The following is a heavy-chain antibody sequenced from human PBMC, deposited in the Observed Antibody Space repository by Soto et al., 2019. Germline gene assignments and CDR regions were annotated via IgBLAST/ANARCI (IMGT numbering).Heavy chain of an antibody. V-gene: IGHV3-23*01. CDR1: GFTFKNYD. Sequence: EVELLESGGGFVQPGGSLRLSCVASGFTFKNYDMRWIRQAPGKGLEWLSGISGSGGVTYYADSVKGRFTISRDNSKNTLYLQMNSLRAEDTAIYYCAKNRQFRSYYESAGHYDNWGQGTLVTVSS. D-gene: IGHD3-10*01. CDR2: ISGSGGVT. J-gene: IGHJ4*02. CDR3: AKNRQFRSYYESAGHYDN.